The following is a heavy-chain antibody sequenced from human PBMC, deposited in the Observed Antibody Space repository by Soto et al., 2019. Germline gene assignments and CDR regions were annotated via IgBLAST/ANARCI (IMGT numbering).Heavy chain of an antibody. CDR2: IDPSDSYT. Sequence: PGESLKISCKGSGYSFTNYWITWVRQMPGEGLEWMGRIDPSDSYTDYSPSFQGHVTISADKSISTAYLQWSSLKASDTAMYYCARLGYYGSGSYYEDYYYYGMDVWGQGTTVTVSS. CDR3: ARLGYYGSGSYYEDYYYYGMDV. J-gene: IGHJ6*02. CDR1: GYSFTNYW. V-gene: IGHV5-10-1*01. D-gene: IGHD3-10*01.